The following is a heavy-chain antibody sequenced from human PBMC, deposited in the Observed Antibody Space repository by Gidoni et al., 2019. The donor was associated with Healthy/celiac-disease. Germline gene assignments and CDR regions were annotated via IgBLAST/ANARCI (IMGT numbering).Heavy chain of an antibody. CDR3: ARDRAGLADY. V-gene: IGHV3-30-3*01. Sequence: QVQLVESGGGVVQPGRSLRLSCAASGFPFSSYAMHWVRQAPGKGLEWVAVISYDGSNKYYADSVKGRFTISRDNSKNTLYLQMNSLRAEDTAVYYCARDRAGLADYWGQGTLVTVSS. J-gene: IGHJ4*02. CDR1: GFPFSSYA. D-gene: IGHD3-10*01. CDR2: ISYDGSNK.